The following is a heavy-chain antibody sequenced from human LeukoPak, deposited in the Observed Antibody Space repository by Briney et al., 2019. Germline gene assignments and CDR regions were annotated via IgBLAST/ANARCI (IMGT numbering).Heavy chain of an antibody. Sequence: PGGSLRLSCEASGFTFSSYAMSWVRQAPGKGLEWVSAISGSGGSTYYADSVKGRFTISRDNSKNTLYLQMNSLRAEDTAVYYCAKDGYDYGDYWGFFDYWGQGTLVTVSS. CDR2: ISGSGGST. V-gene: IGHV3-23*01. CDR1: GFTFSSYA. D-gene: IGHD4-17*01. CDR3: AKDGYDYGDYWGFFDY. J-gene: IGHJ4*02.